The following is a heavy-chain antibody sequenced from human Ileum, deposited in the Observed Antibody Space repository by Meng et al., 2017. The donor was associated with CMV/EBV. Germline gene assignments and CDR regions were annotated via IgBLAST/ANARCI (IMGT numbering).Heavy chain of an antibody. CDR3: GDPPAGY. V-gene: IGHV4-4*02. J-gene: IGHJ4*02. CDR1: GDSISNSIW. CDR2: VYHSGAT. Sequence: QVQLQESGPGLVKPSGTLSLTCSVSGDSISNSIWWNWVRQSPGKGLEWIGEVYHSGATNYNPSLKSRVTISIDNSKNQFSLKLTSMTAADTAVYFCGDPPAGYWGQGILVTVSS.